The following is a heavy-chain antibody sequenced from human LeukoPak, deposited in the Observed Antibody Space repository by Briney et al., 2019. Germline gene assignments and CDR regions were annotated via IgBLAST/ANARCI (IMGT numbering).Heavy chain of an antibody. Sequence: GESLKISCKGSGYSFTTYWIGWVRQMPGKGLEWMGIIYPGDSDTRYSPSFQGQVTISADESINTAYLQWSSLKASDTAIYYCARPGIALAGLSFDYWGQGTLVTVSS. J-gene: IGHJ4*02. CDR3: ARPGIALAGLSFDY. CDR2: IYPGDSDT. D-gene: IGHD6-19*01. CDR1: GYSFTTYW. V-gene: IGHV5-51*01.